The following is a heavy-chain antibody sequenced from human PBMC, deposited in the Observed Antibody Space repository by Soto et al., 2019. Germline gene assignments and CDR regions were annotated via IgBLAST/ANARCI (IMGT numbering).Heavy chain of an antibody. J-gene: IGHJ4*02. V-gene: IGHV1-69*01. Sequence: QVQVVQSGAEVKKPGSSVKVSCKVSGDSFSSYAISWVRQAPGQGLGWMGGIIPILTTANYAQKFQDRVTITADESTRTAYMEVSSLTSEDTAVYYCARKAGGGNYSILDFWGQGALVTVSS. CDR2: IIPILTTA. D-gene: IGHD2-15*01. CDR3: ARKAGGGNYSILDF. CDR1: GDSFSSYA.